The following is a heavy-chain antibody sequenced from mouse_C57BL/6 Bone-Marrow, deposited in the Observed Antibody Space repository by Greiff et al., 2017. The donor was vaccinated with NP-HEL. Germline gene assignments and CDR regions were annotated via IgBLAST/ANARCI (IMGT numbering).Heavy chain of an antibody. J-gene: IGHJ2*01. Sequence: VNVVESGPELVKPGASVKISCKASGYAFSSSWMNWVKQRPGKGLEWIGRIYPGDGDTNYNGKFKGKATLTADKSSSTAYMQLSSLTSEDSAVYFCAIYYDYYWGQGTTLTVSS. CDR3: AIYYDYY. V-gene: IGHV1-82*01. D-gene: IGHD2-4*01. CDR1: GYAFSSSW. CDR2: IYPGDGDT.